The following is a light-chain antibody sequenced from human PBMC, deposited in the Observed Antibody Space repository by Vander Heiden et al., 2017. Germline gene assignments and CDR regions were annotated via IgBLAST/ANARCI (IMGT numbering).Light chain of an antibody. CDR3: QSADISGNYWV. Sequence: SYELTQPPSVSVSPGQTARISCSGDALPKQYAYWYQLQPGQAPLVVIYKDNERPSGIPARFSGSSSGTTVTLTISVVQAEDEADYYCQSADISGNYWVFGGGTKLTVL. CDR1: ALPKQY. CDR2: KDN. V-gene: IGLV3-25*03. J-gene: IGLJ3*02.